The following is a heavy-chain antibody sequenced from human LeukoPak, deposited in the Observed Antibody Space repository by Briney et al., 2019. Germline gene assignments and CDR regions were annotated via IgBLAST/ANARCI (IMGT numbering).Heavy chain of an antibody. CDR3: ASLPVDTAMVVDY. Sequence: GGSLRLSCAASGFTFSSYSMNWVPQAPGKGLERVSSISSSSSYIYYADSVKGRFTISRDNSKNTLYLQMNSLRAEDTAVYYCASLPVDTAMVVDYWGQGTLVTVSS. V-gene: IGHV3-21*01. D-gene: IGHD5-18*01. CDR1: GFTFSSYS. J-gene: IGHJ4*02. CDR2: ISSSSSYI.